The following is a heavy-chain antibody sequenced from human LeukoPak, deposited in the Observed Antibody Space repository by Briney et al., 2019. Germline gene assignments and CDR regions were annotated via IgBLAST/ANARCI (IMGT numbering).Heavy chain of an antibody. J-gene: IGHJ4*02. V-gene: IGHV4-39*01. CDR3: ARGALRFYYYDSSGYYVY. D-gene: IGHD3-22*01. Sequence: SETLSLTCTVSGGSISSSGYYWGCIRQPPGKGLEWIGSIYYSGSTYYNPSLKSRDTISVDTSKNQFSLKLSSVTAADTAVYYCARGALRFYYYDSSGYYVYWGQGTLVTVSS. CDR1: GGSISSSGYY. CDR2: IYYSGST.